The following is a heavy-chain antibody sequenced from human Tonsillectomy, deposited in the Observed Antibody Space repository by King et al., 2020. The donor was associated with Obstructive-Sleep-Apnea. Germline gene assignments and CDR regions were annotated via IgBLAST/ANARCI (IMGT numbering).Heavy chain of an antibody. CDR3: ARDTGTGRFVGWFDP. V-gene: IGHV4-30-2*01. J-gene: IGHJ5*02. CDR1: GGSISSDDYS. CDR2: IHFRGNT. Sequence: QLQESGSRLVKPSQTLSLTCAVSGGSISSDDYSWSWIRQPPGEGLEWIGHIHFRGNTDYNPSLKSRVTLSIDWSRNQFSLKLSSVTAADTAVYYCARDTGTGRFVGWFDPWGQGTLVTVSS. D-gene: IGHD1-1*01.